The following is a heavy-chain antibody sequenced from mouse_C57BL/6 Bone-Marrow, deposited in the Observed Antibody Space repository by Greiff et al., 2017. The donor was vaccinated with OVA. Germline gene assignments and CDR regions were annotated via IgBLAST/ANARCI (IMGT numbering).Heavy chain of an antibody. CDR1: GYSITSGYY. Sequence: EVHLVESGPGLVKPSQSLSLTCSVTGYSITSGYYWNWIRQFPGNKLEWMGYISYDGSNNYNPSLKNRISITRDTSKNQFFLKLNSVTTEDTATYYCARALYGSSPFAYWGQGTLVTVSA. D-gene: IGHD1-1*01. CDR2: ISYDGSN. J-gene: IGHJ3*01. CDR3: ARALYGSSPFAY. V-gene: IGHV3-6*01.